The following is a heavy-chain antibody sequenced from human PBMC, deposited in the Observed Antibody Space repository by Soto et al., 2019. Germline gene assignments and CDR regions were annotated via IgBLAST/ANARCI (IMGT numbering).Heavy chain of an antibody. D-gene: IGHD6-13*01. V-gene: IGHV3-23*01. J-gene: IGHJ4*02. CDR3: AKRQGIGAAAKNFDF. Sequence: LRLSCAASGFIFSNHAMSWVRQVPGKGLEWVSGISAGGNLIYYADSVRGRFTMSRDNSKNMLYQQMNSLRAEDTAVYFCAKRQGIGAAAKNFDFWGQGARVTVSS. CDR2: ISAGGNLI. CDR1: GFIFSNHA.